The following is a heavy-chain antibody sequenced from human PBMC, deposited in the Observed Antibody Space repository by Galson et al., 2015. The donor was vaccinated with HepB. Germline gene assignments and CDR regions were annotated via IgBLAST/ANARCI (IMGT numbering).Heavy chain of an antibody. J-gene: IGHJ6*02. Sequence: SVKVSCKASGYTFSNYAMHWVRQAPGQGLEWMGWINTKTANPTYAQGFTGRFVFSLDTSVSTAYLQISSLKADDTAVYYCARSAAQYQLLLYGMDVWGQGTTVTVSS. CDR1: GYTFSNYA. V-gene: IGHV7-4-1*02. D-gene: IGHD2-2*01. CDR3: ARSAAQYQLLLYGMDV. CDR2: INTKTANP.